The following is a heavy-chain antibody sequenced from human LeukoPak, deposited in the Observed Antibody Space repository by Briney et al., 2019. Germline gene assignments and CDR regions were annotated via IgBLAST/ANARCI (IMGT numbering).Heavy chain of an antibody. CDR1: GGSISSYY. D-gene: IGHD6-13*01. V-gene: IGHV4-59*01. CDR3: ASLQWYSSSWPRWGYFDL. CDR2: IYYSGST. Sequence: PSETLSLTCTVSGGSISSYYWSWIRQPSGKGLEWIGYIYYSGSTNYNPSLKSRVTISVDTSKNQFSLKLSSVTAADTAVYYCASLQWYSSSWPRWGYFDLWGRGTLVTVSS. J-gene: IGHJ2*01.